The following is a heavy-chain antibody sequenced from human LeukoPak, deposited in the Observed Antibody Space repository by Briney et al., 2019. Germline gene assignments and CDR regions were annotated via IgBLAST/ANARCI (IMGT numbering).Heavy chain of an antibody. CDR1: GYTFTNNY. Sequence: ASVKVSCKASGYTFTNNYMHWVRQAPGQGREWMGIINPSVDNTWYAQKFQGRVTMTRDMATSTDYMEVSSLRSENTPVYFCARDNSQGDSAWWFDPWGQGTLVTVSS. CDR2: INPSVDNT. D-gene: IGHD1-26*01. V-gene: IGHV1-46*01. J-gene: IGHJ5*02. CDR3: ARDNSQGDSAWWFDP.